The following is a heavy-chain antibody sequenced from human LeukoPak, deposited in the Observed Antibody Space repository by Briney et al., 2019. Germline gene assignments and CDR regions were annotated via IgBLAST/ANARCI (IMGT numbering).Heavy chain of an antibody. D-gene: IGHD2-21*02. CDR3: ASDPPWRSDAFDI. CDR1: GFTFDDYA. CDR2: ISWNSGSI. Sequence: PGRSLRLSCAASGFTFDDYAMHWVRQAPGKGLEWVSSISWNSGSIGYADSVKGRFTISRDNAKNSLYLQMNSLRAEDTAVYYCASDPPWRSDAFDIWGQGTMVTVSS. V-gene: IGHV3-9*01. J-gene: IGHJ3*02.